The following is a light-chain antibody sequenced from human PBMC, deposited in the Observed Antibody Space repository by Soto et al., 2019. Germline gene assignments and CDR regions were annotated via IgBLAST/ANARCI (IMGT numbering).Light chain of an antibody. J-gene: IGLJ2*01. Sequence: SYELTQPPSVSVAPGQTARITCGGNNIGSKSVHWYQQKPGQAPVLVVYDDFNRPSGIPERFSGSNSGNTATLTISRVEAGDEADYYCQVWDSSTDHVVFGGGTKLTVL. CDR3: QVWDSSTDHVV. CDR1: NIGSKS. CDR2: DDF. V-gene: IGLV3-21*02.